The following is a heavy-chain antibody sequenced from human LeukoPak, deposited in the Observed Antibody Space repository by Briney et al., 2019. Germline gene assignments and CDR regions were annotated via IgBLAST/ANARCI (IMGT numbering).Heavy chain of an antibody. Sequence: GGSLRLSCAASGFTFSSYAMHWVRQAPGKGLEWVAVISYDGSNKYYADSVKGRFTISRDNAKNSLYLQMNSLRAEDTAVYYCAREAAKGNDYWGQGTLVTVSS. J-gene: IGHJ4*02. CDR1: GFTFSSYA. D-gene: IGHD6-13*01. V-gene: IGHV3-30-3*01. CDR3: AREAAKGNDY. CDR2: ISYDGSNK.